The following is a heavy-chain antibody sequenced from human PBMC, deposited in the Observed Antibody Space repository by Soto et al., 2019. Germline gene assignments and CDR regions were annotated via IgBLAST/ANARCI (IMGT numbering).Heavy chain of an antibody. J-gene: IGHJ4*02. CDR2: ISYDGANK. CDR3: AIGGAVGTSDYFFDL. D-gene: IGHD2-2*01. CDR1: GFSFGRHA. Sequence: QVQLVESGGGVVQPGTSLTLSCGASGFSFGRHAMHWLRQPPGKGLEWVAAISYDGANKYYPDSVWARFTVSRDNSANTLALLITGLTSAGTALYYCAIGGAVGTSDYFFDLWGQGALVIVSS. V-gene: IGHV3-30*14.